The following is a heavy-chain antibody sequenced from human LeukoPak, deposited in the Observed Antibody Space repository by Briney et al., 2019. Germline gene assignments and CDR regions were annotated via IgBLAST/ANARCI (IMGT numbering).Heavy chain of an antibody. D-gene: IGHD6-13*01. CDR1: GFTFDDYA. V-gene: IGHV3-43*02. Sequence: GGSLRLSCAASGFTFDDYAMHWVRQAPGKGLEWVSLISGDGGSTYYADSVKRRFTISRDNSKNSLYLQMNSLRTEDTALYYCANSGYSSSWYSWFDPWGQGTLVTVSS. CDR2: ISGDGGST. J-gene: IGHJ5*02. CDR3: ANSGYSSSWYSWFDP.